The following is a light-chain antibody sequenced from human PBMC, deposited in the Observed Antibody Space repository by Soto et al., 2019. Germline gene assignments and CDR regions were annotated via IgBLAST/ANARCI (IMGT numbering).Light chain of an antibody. CDR2: DAS. CDR3: QQYKSYRT. Sequence: DIQMTQSPSTLSASVGDRVTITCRASQSIDNWLAWYQQKPGKAPMLLIYDASSLEGGVPSRFSGSGSETEFTLTISSLQPDDFATYYCQQYKSYRTFGHGTKLDIK. J-gene: IGKJ1*01. V-gene: IGKV1-5*01. CDR1: QSIDNW.